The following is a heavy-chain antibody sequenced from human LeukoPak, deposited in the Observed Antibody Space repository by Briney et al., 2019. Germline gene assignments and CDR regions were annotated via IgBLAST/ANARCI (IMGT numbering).Heavy chain of an antibody. V-gene: IGHV4-4*07. CDR1: GASIISYS. J-gene: IGHJ4*02. Sequence: PSQTLSLTCPVSGASIISYSWSWIRQPAGKGLEWIGRIYTSGSTNYNPSLKSRVTMSVDTTKNQFSLKLSSVTAADTAVYYCARGHYYDSSGYYCWGQGTLVTVSS. CDR3: ARGHYYDSSGYYC. D-gene: IGHD3-22*01. CDR2: IYTSGST.